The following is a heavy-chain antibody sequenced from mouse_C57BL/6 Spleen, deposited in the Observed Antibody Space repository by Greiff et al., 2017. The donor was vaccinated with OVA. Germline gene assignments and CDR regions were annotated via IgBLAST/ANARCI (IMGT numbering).Heavy chain of an antibody. V-gene: IGHV1-22*01. CDR2: INPNNGGT. CDR3: ARGGGNYLDY. Sequence: EVQLQQSGPELVKPGASVKMSCKASGYTFTDYTMHWVKQSHGKSLEWIGYINPNNGGTSYNQKFKGKATLTVNKSSSTAYMERRSLTSEESAVYYCARGGGNYLDYWGQGTTLTVSS. CDR1: GYTFTDYT. J-gene: IGHJ2*01. D-gene: IGHD1-1*01.